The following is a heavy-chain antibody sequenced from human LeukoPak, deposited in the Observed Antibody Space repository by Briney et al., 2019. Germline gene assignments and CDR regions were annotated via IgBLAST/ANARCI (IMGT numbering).Heavy chain of an antibody. J-gene: IGHJ6*02. CDR2: INTNNAGT. D-gene: IGHD1-26*01. CDR1: GYTFIDYQ. Sequence: RASVTVSCKASGYTFIDYQMHWLRQAPGQGLEWMGRINTNNAGTNYAQKFQGRVTMTRDTSIRTAYMEVSSLRSDDTAVYYCAREWELNTLTHGMDVWGQGTSVTVSS. V-gene: IGHV1-2*06. CDR3: AREWELNTLTHGMDV.